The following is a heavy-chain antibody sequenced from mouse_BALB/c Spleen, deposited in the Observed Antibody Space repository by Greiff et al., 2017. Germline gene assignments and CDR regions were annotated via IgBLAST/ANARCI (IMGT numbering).Heavy chain of an antibody. D-gene: IGHD2-14*01. Sequence: QVQLKESGAELARPGASVKLSCKASGYTFTSYWMQWVKQRPGQGLEWIGAIYPGDGDTRYTQKFKGKATLTADKSSSTAYMQLSSLASEDSAVYYCARCRYDALSYAMDYWGQGTSVTVSS. CDR2: IYPGDGDT. CDR3: ARCRYDALSYAMDY. CDR1: GYTFTSYW. J-gene: IGHJ4*01. V-gene: IGHV1-87*01.